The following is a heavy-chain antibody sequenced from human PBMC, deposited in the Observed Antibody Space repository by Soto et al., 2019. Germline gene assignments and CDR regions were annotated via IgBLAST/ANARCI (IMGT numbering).Heavy chain of an antibody. D-gene: IGHD1-26*01. J-gene: IGHJ3*02. Sequence: ESGGGLVQPGGSLRLSCAASGFTFSSYSMNWVRQAPGKGLEWVSYISSSSSTIYYADSVKGRFTISRDNAKNSLYLQMNSLRDEDTAVYYCAMTPHRGSTDAFDIWGQGTMVTVSS. CDR2: ISSSSSTI. CDR1: GFTFSSYS. CDR3: AMTPHRGSTDAFDI. V-gene: IGHV3-48*02.